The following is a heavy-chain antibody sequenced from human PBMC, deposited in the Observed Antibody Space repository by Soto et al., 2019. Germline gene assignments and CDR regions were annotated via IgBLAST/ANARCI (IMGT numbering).Heavy chain of an antibody. V-gene: IGHV3-23*01. CDR2: ISSSATST. J-gene: IGHJ4*02. Sequence: GGSLRLSCAVSGFTFSSYAMSWVRQTPEKGLEWVSGISSSATSTYYADSVQGRFTISRDNSKNTLYLQINSLRAEDTAVYYCAKEPHSSDWYYYFDYWGQGSLVTVSS. CDR3: AKEPHSSDWYYYFDY. CDR1: GFTFSSYA. D-gene: IGHD6-13*01.